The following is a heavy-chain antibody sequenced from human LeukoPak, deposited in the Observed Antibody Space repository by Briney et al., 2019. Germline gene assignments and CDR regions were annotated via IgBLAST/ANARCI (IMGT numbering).Heavy chain of an antibody. V-gene: IGHV3-21*01. Sequence: GRSLRLSCAASGFTFSSYGMHWVRQAPGKGLEWVSSISSSSSYIYYADSVKGRFTISRDNAKNSLYLQMNSLRAEDTAVYYCARISFIVGAANNDYWGQGTLVTVSS. D-gene: IGHD1-26*01. CDR2: ISSSSSYI. CDR3: ARISFIVGAANNDY. CDR1: GFTFSSYG. J-gene: IGHJ4*02.